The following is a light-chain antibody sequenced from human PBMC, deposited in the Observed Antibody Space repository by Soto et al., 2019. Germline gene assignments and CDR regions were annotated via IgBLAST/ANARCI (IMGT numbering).Light chain of an antibody. CDR3: SSYAGSNNLP. CDR1: SSDVGAYNY. Sequence: QSVLTQPPSASGSPGQSVTISCTGSSSDVGAYNYVSWYQQHPGKAPKLMIYEVTKRPSGVPDRFSGSKSGNTASLTVSGLQPEDEADYYCSSYAGSNNLPFGGGTKLTVL. V-gene: IGLV2-8*01. CDR2: EVT. J-gene: IGLJ3*02.